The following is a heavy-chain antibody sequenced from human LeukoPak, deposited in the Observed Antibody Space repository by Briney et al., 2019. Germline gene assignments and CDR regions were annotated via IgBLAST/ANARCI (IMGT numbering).Heavy chain of an antibody. Sequence: SETLSLTCTVSGGSISSSSYYWGWLRQPPGKGLEWIGSIYYSGSTYYNPSLKSRVTISVDTSKNQFSLKLSSVTAADTAVYYCARVTDCSSTSCYAFDYWGQGTLVTVSS. CDR1: GGSISSSSYY. CDR2: IYYSGST. CDR3: ARVTDCSSTSCYAFDY. V-gene: IGHV4-39*07. D-gene: IGHD2-2*01. J-gene: IGHJ4*02.